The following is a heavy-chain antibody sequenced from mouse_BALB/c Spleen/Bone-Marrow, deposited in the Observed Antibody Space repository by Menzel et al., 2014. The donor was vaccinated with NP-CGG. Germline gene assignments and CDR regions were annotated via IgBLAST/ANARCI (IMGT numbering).Heavy chain of an antibody. CDR1: GSAFSSYW. Sequence: VKLMESGAGLVRPGSSVKISCKASGSAFSSYWMNWVKQRPGQGLEWIGQIYPGDGDTNYNGKFKGKATLTADKSSSAAYMQRSSLTSEDSAVYFCARRVYGNYWYFDVWGAGTTVTVSS. D-gene: IGHD2-1*01. CDR2: IYPGDGDT. V-gene: IGHV1-80*01. CDR3: ARRVYGNYWYFDV. J-gene: IGHJ1*01.